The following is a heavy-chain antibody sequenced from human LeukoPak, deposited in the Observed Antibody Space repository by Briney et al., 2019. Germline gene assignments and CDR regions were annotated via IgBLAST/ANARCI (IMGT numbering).Heavy chain of an antibody. D-gene: IGHD3-10*01. CDR1: GFTFSSYW. Sequence: GGSLRLSCAASGFTFSSYWMSWVRQAPGKGLEWVASIKQDGSEKYYVDSVKGRFTISRDNAKNSLYLQMNSLRAEDTAVYYCARYGSGSYYYYYGMDVWGQGTTVTVSS. V-gene: IGHV3-7*01. CDR2: IKQDGSEK. CDR3: ARYGSGSYYYYYGMDV. J-gene: IGHJ6*02.